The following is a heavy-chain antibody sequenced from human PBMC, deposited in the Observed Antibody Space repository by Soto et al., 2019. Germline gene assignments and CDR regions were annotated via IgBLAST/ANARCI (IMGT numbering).Heavy chain of an antibody. J-gene: IGHJ4*02. CDR2: IWYDGSNK. D-gene: IGHD2-21*02. V-gene: IGHV3-33*01. Sequence: GGSLRLSCAASGSTFSSYGMHWVRQAPGKGLEWVAVIWYDGSNKYYADSAKGRFTISRDNSKNTLYLQMNSLRAEDTAVYYCAREAYCGGDCYSDLGYYFDYWGQGTLVTVSS. CDR1: GSTFSSYG. CDR3: AREAYCGGDCYSDLGYYFDY.